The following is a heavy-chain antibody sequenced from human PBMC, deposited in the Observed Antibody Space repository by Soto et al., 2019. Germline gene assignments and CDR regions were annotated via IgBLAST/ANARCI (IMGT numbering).Heavy chain of an antibody. Sequence: LSLTCAVYGGSFSGYYWSWIRQPPGKGLEWIGEINHSGSTNYNPSLKSRVTISVDTSKNQFSLKLSSVTAADTAVYYCARGLRTAAAAGEYSDEWGQGTLVTSPQ. CDR3: ARGLRTAAAAGEYSDE. CDR1: GGSFSGYY. J-gene: IGHJ4*02. CDR2: INHSGST. V-gene: IGHV4-34*01. D-gene: IGHD6-13*01.